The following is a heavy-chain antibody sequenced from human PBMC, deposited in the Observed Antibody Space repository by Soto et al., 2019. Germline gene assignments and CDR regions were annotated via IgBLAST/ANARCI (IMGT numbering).Heavy chain of an antibody. J-gene: IGHJ4*02. D-gene: IGHD4-17*01. Sequence: QVQLVQSGAEVKKPGASVKVSCKASGYTFTSYDINWVRQATGQGLEWMGWMNPNSGNTGYAQKFQGRVTMTRHTSISTAYMELSSLRSEDTAVXXXXXXXYGDTVDYWGQGTLVTVSS. V-gene: IGHV1-8*01. CDR2: MNPNSGNT. CDR1: GYTFTSYD. CDR3: XXXXYGDTVDY.